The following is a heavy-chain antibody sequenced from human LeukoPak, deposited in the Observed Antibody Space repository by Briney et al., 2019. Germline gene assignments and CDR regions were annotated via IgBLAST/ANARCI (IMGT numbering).Heavy chain of an antibody. CDR2: ISSGSSYI. Sequence: GGSLPVSCAASGFTFSTYSMNWVRQAPGRGLEWVSSISSGSSYIYYADSVKGRFTISRDNAKSSLYLQMNSLRAEDTAVYFCARMFGDTAMGSYFDYWGQGTLVSASS. CDR1: GFTFSTYS. J-gene: IGHJ4*02. V-gene: IGHV3-21*01. CDR3: ARMFGDTAMGSYFDY. D-gene: IGHD5-18*01.